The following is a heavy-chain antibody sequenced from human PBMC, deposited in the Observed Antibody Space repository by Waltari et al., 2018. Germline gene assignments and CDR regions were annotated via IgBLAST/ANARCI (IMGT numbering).Heavy chain of an antibody. V-gene: IGHV3-48*01. CDR2: ISSSSSTI. CDR3: AKGLSEAGPDAFDI. D-gene: IGHD6-13*01. CDR1: GFTFSSYS. Sequence: EVQLVESGGGLVQPGGSLRLSCAASGFTFSSYSMNWVRQAPGKGLEWVSDISSSSSTIYYADSVKGRFTISRDNSKNTLYLQMNSLRADDTAMYYCAKGLSEAGPDAFDIWGQGTMVTVSS. J-gene: IGHJ3*02.